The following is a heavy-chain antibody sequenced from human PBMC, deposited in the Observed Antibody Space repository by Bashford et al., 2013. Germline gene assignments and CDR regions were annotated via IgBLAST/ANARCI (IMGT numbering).Heavy chain of an antibody. Sequence: VASVKVSCKASGYTFTGYYMHWVRQAPGQGLEWMGWINPNSGGTNYAQKFQGWVTMTRYTSIRTVYMELSSLRSDDTAVYYCARDAATMISSDYDSWGQGPWSPSPQ. V-gene: IGHV1-2*04. J-gene: IGHJ4*02. CDR3: ARDAATMISSDYDS. CDR1: GYTFTGYY. D-gene: IGHD6-25*01. CDR2: INPNSGGT.